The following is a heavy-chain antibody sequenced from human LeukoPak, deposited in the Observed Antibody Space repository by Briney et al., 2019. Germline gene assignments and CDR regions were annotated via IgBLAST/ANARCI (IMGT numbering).Heavy chain of an antibody. CDR3: ARRVGSAWLYFFDY. D-gene: IGHD6-19*01. CDR2: INPDSGGS. J-gene: IGHJ4*02. CDR1: GYTFSDYY. Sequence: ASVKVSCKASGYTFSDYYIHWVRQAPGQGLEWMGWINPDSGGSNYAQNFQGRVTLTRDTSISTAYMELSSLRSDDTAVYLCARRVGSAWLYFFDYWGQGTLVTVSS. V-gene: IGHV1-2*02.